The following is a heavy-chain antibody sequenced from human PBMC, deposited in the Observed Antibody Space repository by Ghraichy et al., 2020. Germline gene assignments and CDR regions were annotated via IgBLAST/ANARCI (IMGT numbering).Heavy chain of an antibody. D-gene: IGHD3-10*01. J-gene: IGHJ4*02. CDR3: ARGPLRERYGSGSYYYLKAELDY. Sequence: SETLSLTCAVYGGSFSGYYWSWIRQPPGKGLEWIGEINHSGSTNYNPSLKSRVTISVDTSKNQFSLKLSSVTAADTAVYYCARGPLRERYGSGSYYYLKAELDYWGQGTLVTVSS. V-gene: IGHV4-34*01. CDR2: INHSGST. CDR1: GGSFSGYY.